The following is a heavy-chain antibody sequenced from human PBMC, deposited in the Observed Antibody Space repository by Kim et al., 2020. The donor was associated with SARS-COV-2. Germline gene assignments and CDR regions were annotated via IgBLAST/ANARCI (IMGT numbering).Heavy chain of an antibody. Sequence: STSYAQKFQGRVTMTRDTSTSTVYMELSSLRSEDTAVYYCARIQLGAFDIWGQGTMVTVSS. V-gene: IGHV1-46*01. CDR3: ARIQLGAFDI. J-gene: IGHJ3*02. CDR2: ST. D-gene: IGHD2-2*01.